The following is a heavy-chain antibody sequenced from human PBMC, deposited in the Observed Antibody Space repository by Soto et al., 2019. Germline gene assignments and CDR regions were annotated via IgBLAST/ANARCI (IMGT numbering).Heavy chain of an antibody. CDR3: ARDQYDFRSGSYYYAMEV. CDR2: IYTSGST. D-gene: IGHD3-3*01. V-gene: IGHV4-4*07. Sequence: LSLTCTVSGGSISSYYWSWIRQPAGKGLEWIGRIYTSGSTNYNPSLKGRVTMSVDTSRDQVSLRLRSVTRADTAVYYCARDQYDFRSGSYYYAMEVWGQGTKVTVSS. J-gene: IGHJ6*02. CDR1: GGSISSYY.